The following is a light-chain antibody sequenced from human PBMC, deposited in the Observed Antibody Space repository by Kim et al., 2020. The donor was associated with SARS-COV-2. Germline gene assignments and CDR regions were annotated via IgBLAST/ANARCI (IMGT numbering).Light chain of an antibody. CDR1: QSVSSSY. J-gene: IGKJ5*01. V-gene: IGKV3-20*01. Sequence: SPGERAPLSCRASQSVSSSYLAWYQQKPGQAPRLLIYGTSSRATGIPDRFSGGGSGTDFSLTINRLETEDFAVYYCQQYGSSPRTFGQGTRLEIK. CDR3: QQYGSSPRT. CDR2: GTS.